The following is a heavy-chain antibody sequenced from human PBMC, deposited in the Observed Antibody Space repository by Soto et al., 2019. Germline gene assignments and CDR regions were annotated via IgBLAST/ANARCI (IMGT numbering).Heavy chain of an antibody. CDR2: ISAYNGNT. J-gene: IGHJ4*02. Sequence: QVPLVQSGAEMKKPGASVKVSCKASGYTFTSYGISWVRQAPGQGLEWMGWISAYNGNTNYAQKLQGRVTMTTDTSTSTAYMELRSLRSDDTAVYYCARDHVRCSSTSCYPEPLDYWGQGTLVTVSS. V-gene: IGHV1-18*04. CDR1: GYTFTSYG. CDR3: ARDHVRCSSTSCYPEPLDY. D-gene: IGHD2-2*01.